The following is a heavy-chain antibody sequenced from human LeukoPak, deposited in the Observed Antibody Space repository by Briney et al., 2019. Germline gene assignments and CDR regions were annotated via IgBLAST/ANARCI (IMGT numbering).Heavy chain of an antibody. CDR3: AKNGGPHGMDV. Sequence: GGSLRLSCAASGFNFDDTAMHWVRQAPGKGLEWVANIKHDGSETNYVDSVKGRFTISRDNAKNSLHLQMNSLRVEDTAVYYCAKNGGPHGMDVWGQGTTVTVSS. V-gene: IGHV3-7*02. CDR1: GFNFDDTA. J-gene: IGHJ6*02. CDR2: IKHDGSET. D-gene: IGHD3-16*01.